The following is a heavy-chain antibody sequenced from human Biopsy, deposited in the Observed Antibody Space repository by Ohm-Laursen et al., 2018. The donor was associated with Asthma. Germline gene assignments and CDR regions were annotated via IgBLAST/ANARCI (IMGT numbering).Heavy chain of an antibody. Sequence: SVKVSCKASGGTFGNYAISWVRQAPGLGLEWMGGISPVFGSTNIAQKFQGRVTISADIFTKTAYLEVSSLRSDDTAVYYCASHSSSREILYYYYNMDIWGQGTTVTV. CDR1: GGTFGNYA. CDR2: ISPVFGST. J-gene: IGHJ6*02. V-gene: IGHV1-69*06. CDR3: ASHSSSREILYYYYNMDI. D-gene: IGHD6-13*01.